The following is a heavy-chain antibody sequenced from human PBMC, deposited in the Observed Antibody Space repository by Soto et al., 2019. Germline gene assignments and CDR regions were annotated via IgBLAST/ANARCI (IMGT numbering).Heavy chain of an antibody. Sequence: EVQLVESGGGLVQPGRSLRLSCAASGFTFDDYAMHWVRQAPGKGLEWVSGISWNSGSIGYADSVKGRLTITRDNAKNPLYLQMNSLRAEATALYYCAKEDSSGMGGDFYYWGQGTLVTVSS. CDR2: ISWNSGSI. D-gene: IGHD6-19*01. V-gene: IGHV3-9*01. J-gene: IGHJ4*02. CDR1: GFTFDDYA. CDR3: AKEDSSGMGGDFYY.